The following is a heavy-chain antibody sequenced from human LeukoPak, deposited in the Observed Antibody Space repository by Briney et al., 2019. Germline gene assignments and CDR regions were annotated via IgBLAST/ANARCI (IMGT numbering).Heavy chain of an antibody. D-gene: IGHD3-9*01. CDR2: VSTYNGDT. CDR3: ARGILADDVLTGP. Sequence: ASVKVSCKTSGYIFSSYGITWVRQAPGQGLEWMGWVSTYNGDTKYAPKLQGRVTMTTDTSTTTAFMQLRSLRTDDTAVYFCARGILADDVLTGPWGQGSLVIVSS. J-gene: IGHJ5*02. V-gene: IGHV1-18*01. CDR1: GYIFSSYG.